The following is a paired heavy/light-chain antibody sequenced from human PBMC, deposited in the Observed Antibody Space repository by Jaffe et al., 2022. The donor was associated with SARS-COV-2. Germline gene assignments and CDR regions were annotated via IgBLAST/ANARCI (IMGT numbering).Heavy chain of an antibody. CDR3: AKEGTGATGWAAFDI. J-gene: IGHJ3*02. Sequence: QVQLVESGGGVVQPGTSLRLSCAASGFTFSSYGMHWVRQAPGKGLEWVAAVSNDGNNKYYADSVKGRFTISRDNSRKTMDLQMNSLRAEDTAIYYCAKEGTGATGWAAFDIWGQGTMVTVSS. CDR2: VSNDGNNK. D-gene: IGHD1-1*01. V-gene: IGHV3-30*18. CDR1: GFTFSSYG.
Light chain of an antibody. CDR3: CSYAGSRWV. Sequence: QSALTQPRSVSGSPGQSVTISCTGTSSDVGGYNHVSWYQQHPGKAPKLMISDVSKRPSGVPDRFSGSKSGNTASLTISGLQAEDEADYYCCSYAGSRWVFGGGTKLTVL. V-gene: IGLV2-11*01. CDR2: DVS. CDR1: SSDVGGYNH. J-gene: IGLJ3*02.